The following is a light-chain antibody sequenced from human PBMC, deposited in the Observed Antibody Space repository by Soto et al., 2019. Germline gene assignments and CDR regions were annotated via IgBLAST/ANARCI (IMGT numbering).Light chain of an antibody. CDR1: QSVSSN. CDR3: QSYNNWPPGT. CDR2: GAS. V-gene: IGKV3-15*01. Sequence: EIVMTQSPATLSVSPGERATLSCRASQSVSSNLAWYQQKPGQAPRLLIYGASTRATGIPARFSGSGSGTEFSLTVSSLRSEDFAVYYCQSYNNWPPGTFGQGTKVEL. J-gene: IGKJ1*01.